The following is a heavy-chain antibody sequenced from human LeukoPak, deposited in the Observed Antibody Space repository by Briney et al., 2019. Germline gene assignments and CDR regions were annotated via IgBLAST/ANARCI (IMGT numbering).Heavy chain of an antibody. CDR1: GFIFSNYG. V-gene: IGHV3-30*02. D-gene: IGHD6-19*01. CDR2: IRYDESNK. J-gene: IGHJ5*02. CDR3: ATMQWLEGVDWFDP. Sequence: GGPLRLSCAASGFIFSNYGMHWVRQAPGKGLEWVAFIRYDESNKFYADSVKGRFTISRDNSKNTLFLQMDSLRAEDTAVYYCATMQWLEGVDWFDPWGQGTLVTVSS.